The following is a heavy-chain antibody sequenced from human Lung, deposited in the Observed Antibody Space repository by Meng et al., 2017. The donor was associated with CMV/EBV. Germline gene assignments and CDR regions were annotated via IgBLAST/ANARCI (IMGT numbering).Heavy chain of an antibody. Sequence: GESLKISCAASGFTLSDFLMSWVRQAPGKGLEWVANIKQDGSEKYYVDSVKGRFTISRDNAKNSLYLQMNSLRDEHTAIYYCARDTRRGQERWGEGTMVTVSS. D-gene: IGHD3-10*01. CDR2: IKQDGSEK. CDR1: GFTLSDFL. J-gene: IGHJ4*02. V-gene: IGHV3-7*01. CDR3: ARDTRRGQER.